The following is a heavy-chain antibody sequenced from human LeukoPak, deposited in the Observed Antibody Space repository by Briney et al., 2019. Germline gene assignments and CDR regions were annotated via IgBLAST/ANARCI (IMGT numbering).Heavy chain of an antibody. D-gene: IGHD1-26*01. CDR3: ARLGGSREGFDY. CDR1: GGSISSGGYC. V-gene: IGHV4-31*03. Sequence: SETLSLSCNVSGGSISSGGYCWSWIRQHPGKGLEWIVYIYYGGSTYYKPSLKSRVTISVDTSKNHLYLQLSSVTAADTPVYYCARLGGSREGFDYWGQGTLVTVSS. CDR2: IYYGGST. J-gene: IGHJ4*02.